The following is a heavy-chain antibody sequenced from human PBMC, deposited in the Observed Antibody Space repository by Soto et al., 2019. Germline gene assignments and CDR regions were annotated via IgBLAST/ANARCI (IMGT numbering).Heavy chain of an antibody. CDR2: INAGNGNT. V-gene: IGHV1-3*01. CDR3: ARSRAYCSSTSCRSGYYYYCGKNV. D-gene: IGHD2-2*01. Sequence: ASMKVSCKASGYTFTSYAMHWVRQAPGQRLEWMGWINAGNGNTKYSQKFQGRVTITRDTSASTAYMALSSLRSKDTAVYYCARSRAYCSSTSCRSGYYYYCGKNVLDKRTTIVFSS. J-gene: IGHJ6*04. CDR1: GYTFTSYA.